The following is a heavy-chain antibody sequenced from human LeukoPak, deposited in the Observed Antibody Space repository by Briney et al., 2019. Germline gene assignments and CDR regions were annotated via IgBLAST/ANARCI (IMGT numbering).Heavy chain of an antibody. CDR2: IYYSGST. J-gene: IGHJ4*02. Sequence: SETLSLTCTVSGGSISSYYWSWIRQPPGKGLEWIGYIYYSGSTNYNPSLKSRVTISVDKSKNQFSLKLSSVTAADTAVYYCARVSGSDYYDSSGYYYFDYWGQGTLVTVSS. V-gene: IGHV4-59*12. CDR3: ARVSGSDYYDSSGYYYFDY. CDR1: GGSISSYY. D-gene: IGHD3-22*01.